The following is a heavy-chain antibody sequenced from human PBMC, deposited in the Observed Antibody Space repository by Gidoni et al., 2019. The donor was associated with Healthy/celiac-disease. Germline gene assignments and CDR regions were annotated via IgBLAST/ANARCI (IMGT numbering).Heavy chain of an antibody. Sequence: QVQLQESGPGLVQPSETLSLTCTVSGGSISSYYWRWIRQPPGKGLEWIGYIYYSGSTNYNPSLKSRVTISVDTSKNQFSLKLSSVTAADTAVYYCARAPRIVGATGSGPFDYWGQGTLVTVSS. CDR2: IYYSGST. CDR3: ARAPRIVGATGSGPFDY. V-gene: IGHV4-59*01. D-gene: IGHD1-26*01. CDR1: GGSISSYY. J-gene: IGHJ4*02.